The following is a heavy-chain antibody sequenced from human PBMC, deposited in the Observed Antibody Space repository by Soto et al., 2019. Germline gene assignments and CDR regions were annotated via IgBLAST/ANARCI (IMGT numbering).Heavy chain of an antibody. D-gene: IGHD5-18*01. J-gene: IGHJ6*02. Sequence: PGGSLRLSCAASGFIFDDYAMHWVRQIPEKGLEWVSGISWNSGSIGYADSVKGRFTISRDNAKNSLYLQMNSLRAEDTALYYCARAIYTSGLYYYYAMDVWGQGTTVTVSS. CDR2: ISWNSGSI. CDR1: GFIFDDYA. CDR3: ARAIYTSGLYYYYAMDV. V-gene: IGHV3-9*01.